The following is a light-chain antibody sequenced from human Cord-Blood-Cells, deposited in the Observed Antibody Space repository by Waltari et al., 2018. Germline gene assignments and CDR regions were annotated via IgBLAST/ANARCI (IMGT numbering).Light chain of an antibody. CDR1: VLAKQKY. CDR2: KDS. V-gene: IGLV3-27*01. CDR3: YSAADNNVV. Sequence: SYELTQPSSVSVSPGQKPRTTRSGDVLAKQKYARWFQQKPGQAPVLVIYKDSERPSGIPERFSGSSSGTTVTLTISGAQVEDEADYYCYSAADNNVVFGGGTKLTVL. J-gene: IGLJ2*01.